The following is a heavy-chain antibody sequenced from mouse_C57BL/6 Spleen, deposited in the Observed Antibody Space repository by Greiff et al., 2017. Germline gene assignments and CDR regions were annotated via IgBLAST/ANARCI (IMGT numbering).Heavy chain of an antibody. J-gene: IGHJ2*01. CDR3: ARGPATVVGGYYFDY. CDR1: GYAFSSSW. D-gene: IGHD1-1*01. CDR2: IYPGDGDT. Sequence: QVQLKQSGPELVKPGASVKISCKASGYAFSSSWMNWVKQRPGKGLEWIGRIYPGDGDTNYNGKFKGKATLTADKSSSTAYMQLSSLTSEDSAVYFCARGPATVVGGYYFDYWGQGTTLTVSS. V-gene: IGHV1-82*01.